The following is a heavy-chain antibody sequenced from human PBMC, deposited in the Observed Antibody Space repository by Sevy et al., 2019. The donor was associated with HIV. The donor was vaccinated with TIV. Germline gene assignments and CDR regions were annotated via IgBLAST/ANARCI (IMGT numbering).Heavy chain of an antibody. Sequence: SETLSLTCAVSGVSFSDYYWDWIRQAPGKGLEWIGEVSQSGSANYNPSLRSRVIMSLDTSKNHVSLKLTSVTAADTARYYCARGPFFGPEVCSGGTCPTIDFWSQGTLVTVSS. CDR3: ARGPFFGPEVCSGGTCPTIDF. V-gene: IGHV4-34*01. CDR2: VSQSGSA. D-gene: IGHD2-15*01. CDR1: GVSFSDYY. J-gene: IGHJ4*01.